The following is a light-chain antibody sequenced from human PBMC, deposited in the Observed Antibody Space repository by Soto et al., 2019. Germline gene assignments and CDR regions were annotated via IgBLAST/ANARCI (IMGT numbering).Light chain of an antibody. V-gene: IGKV1-5*03. CDR2: KAS. Sequence: DIQMTQSPSTLSASVGDRVTITCRASQSNNNWLAWDQQKPGKAPKLLIYKASNLKNGVPSKFSGSGSGTEFTLTISSLQPDDFATYYCQQYNSYSPWTFGQGTKV. CDR1: QSNNNW. J-gene: IGKJ1*01. CDR3: QQYNSYSPWT.